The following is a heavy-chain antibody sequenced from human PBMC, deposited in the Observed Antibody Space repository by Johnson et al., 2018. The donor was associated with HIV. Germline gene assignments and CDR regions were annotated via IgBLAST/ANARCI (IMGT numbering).Heavy chain of an antibody. D-gene: IGHD2/OR15-2a*01. CDR1: GFTFSSYW. J-gene: IGHJ3*02. CDR3: AREGKYLAGAEDAFDI. Sequence: VQLVESGGGLVQPGGSLRLSCAASGFTFSSYWMHWVRQAPGKGLVWVSRINSDGSSTSYADSVKGRFTISRDKSKNTLYLQMNSLRAEDTAVYYCAREGKYLAGAEDAFDIWGQGTMVTVSS. V-gene: IGHV3-74*01. CDR2: INSDGSST.